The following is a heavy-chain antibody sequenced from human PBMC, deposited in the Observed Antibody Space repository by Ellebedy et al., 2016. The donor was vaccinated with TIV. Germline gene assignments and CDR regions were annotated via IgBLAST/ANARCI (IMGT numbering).Heavy chain of an antibody. CDR2: VIASGGDT. J-gene: IGHJ5*02. V-gene: IGHV3-23*01. Sequence: PGGSLRLSCAASGLTFSSHAMSWVRQAPGKGREWVAAVIASGGDTYYADSVKGRVTISRDNSKNTLHLQMNSLRAEDTAVYYCAKETVVRQDWFDPWGQGTLVTVSS. CDR1: GLTFSSHA. D-gene: IGHD4-23*01. CDR3: AKETVVRQDWFDP.